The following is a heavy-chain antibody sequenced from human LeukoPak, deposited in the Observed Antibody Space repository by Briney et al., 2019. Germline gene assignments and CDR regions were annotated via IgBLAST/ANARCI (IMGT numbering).Heavy chain of an antibody. J-gene: IGHJ3*02. D-gene: IGHD3-22*01. Sequence: SETLSLTCTVSGGSISSYYWSWIRQPPGKGLEWIGYIYYSGSTNYNPSLKSRVTISVDTSKNQFSLKLSSVTAADTAVDYCAREGQHYYDSSGYQTDAFDIWGQGTMVTVSS. CDR3: AREGQHYYDSSGYQTDAFDI. CDR1: GGSISSYY. V-gene: IGHV4-59*01. CDR2: IYYSGST.